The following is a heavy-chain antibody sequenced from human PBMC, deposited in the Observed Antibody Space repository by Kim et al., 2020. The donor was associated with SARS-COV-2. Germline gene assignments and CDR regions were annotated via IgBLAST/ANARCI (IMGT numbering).Heavy chain of an antibody. J-gene: IGHJ4*02. V-gene: IGHV3-11*06. D-gene: IGHD3-22*01. Sequence: SLKGRFTISRDNAKNSLFLQMNSLRADDTAVYYWARAGHYDSNGYLRDFDYWGQGTLVTVSS. CDR3: ARAGHYDSNGYLRDFDY.